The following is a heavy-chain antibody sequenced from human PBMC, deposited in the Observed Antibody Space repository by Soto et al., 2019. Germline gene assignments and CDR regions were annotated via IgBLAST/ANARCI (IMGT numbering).Heavy chain of an antibody. CDR1: GYSISSAYY. Sequence: KASETLSLTCAVSGYSISSAYYWGWIRQPPGKGLEWIGSIYHSGSTYYNPSLKSRGTMSVDTSKNQFSLNLSSVTAADTAVYYCARDYSARGSGWYATRYYFDSWGQGTLVTVSS. CDR2: IYHSGST. V-gene: IGHV4-38-2*02. D-gene: IGHD6-19*01. CDR3: ARDYSARGSGWYATRYYFDS. J-gene: IGHJ4*02.